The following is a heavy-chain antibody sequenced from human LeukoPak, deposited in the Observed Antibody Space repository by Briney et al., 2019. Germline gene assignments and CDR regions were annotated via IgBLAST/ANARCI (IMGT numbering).Heavy chain of an antibody. CDR2: IYYSGST. V-gene: IGHV4-30-4*01. D-gene: IGHD6-19*01. CDR1: GGSISSGDYY. Sequence: SETLSLTCTVSGGSISSGDYYWSWIRQPPGKGLEWIGYIYYSGSTYYNPSLKSRVTISVDTSKNQFSLKLSSVTAADTAVYYCARDRPQWLVPYYFDYWGQGTLVTVSS. J-gene: IGHJ4*02. CDR3: ARDRPQWLVPYYFDY.